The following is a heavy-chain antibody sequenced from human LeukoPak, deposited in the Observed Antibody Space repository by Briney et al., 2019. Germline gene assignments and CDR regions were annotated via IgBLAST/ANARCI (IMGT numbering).Heavy chain of an antibody. Sequence: SETLSLTCTVSGGSISSYYWSWIRQPPGKGLEWIGYIYYSGSTNYNPSLKSRVTISVDTSKNQFSLKLSSVTAADTAVYYCARLRDDYVWGSYRYTAWFGPWGQGTLVTVSS. V-gene: IGHV4-59*08. CDR2: IYYSGST. CDR3: ARLRDDYVWGSYRYTAWFGP. D-gene: IGHD3-16*02. CDR1: GGSISSYY. J-gene: IGHJ5*02.